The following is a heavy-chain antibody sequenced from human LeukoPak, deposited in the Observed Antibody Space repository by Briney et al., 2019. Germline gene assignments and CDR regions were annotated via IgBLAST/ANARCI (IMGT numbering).Heavy chain of an antibody. CDR3: ARYHCSTTSCINYFDY. D-gene: IGHD2-2*01. J-gene: IGHJ4*02. CDR2: IYRSGST. Sequence: PSETLSLTRAVSGYSISSGYYWGWIRQPPGKGLEWIVSIYRSGSTYYNPSLKSRVTISVDTSKNQFSLKLTSVTAADTAVYYCARYHCSTTSCINYFDYWGQGTLVTVSS. V-gene: IGHV4-38-2*01. CDR1: GYSISSGYY.